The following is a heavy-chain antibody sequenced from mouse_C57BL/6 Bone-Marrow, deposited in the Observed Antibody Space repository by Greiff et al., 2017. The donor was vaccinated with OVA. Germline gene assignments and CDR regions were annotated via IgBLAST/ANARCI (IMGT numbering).Heavy chain of an antibody. CDR3: AREKFSSRLYDMDY. Sequence: VQLKESVAELVRPGASVTLSCTASGFNIKNTYMHWVKQRPEQGLEWIGRIDPANDNTKYAPKFQGKATLTADTSSNTAYLQLSSLSSEDTAVYCCAREKFSSRLYDMDYWGQGTSVTVSS. CDR1: GFNIKNTY. D-gene: IGHD1-1*01. V-gene: IGHV14-3*01. J-gene: IGHJ4*01. CDR2: IDPANDNT.